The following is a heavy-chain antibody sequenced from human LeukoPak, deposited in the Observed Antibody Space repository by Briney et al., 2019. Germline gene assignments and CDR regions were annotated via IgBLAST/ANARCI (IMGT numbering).Heavy chain of an antibody. CDR2: ISYDGSNK. Sequence: GRSLRLSCAASGFTFSSYAMHWVRQAPGKGLEWVAVISYDGSNKYYADSVKGRFTISRDNSKNTLYLQMNSLRAGDTAVYYCARDGPTNWFDPWGQGTLVTVSS. J-gene: IGHJ5*02. V-gene: IGHV3-30-3*01. CDR3: ARDGPTNWFDP. CDR1: GFTFSSYA.